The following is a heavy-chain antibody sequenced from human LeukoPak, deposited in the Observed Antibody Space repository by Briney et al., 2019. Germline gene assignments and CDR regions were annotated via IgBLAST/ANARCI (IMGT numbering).Heavy chain of an antibody. CDR1: GFTFSGYA. D-gene: IGHD2-2*02. J-gene: IGHJ4*02. Sequence: GGSLRLSCAASGFTFSGYAMTWVRQAPGKGLEWVAVINDSGGGTSYADFGEGRFTIYRDNSKNTLYLQMNSLRAEDTAVYYCAKSDCTSTSCYTIDYWGQGTLVTVSS. V-gene: IGHV3-23*01. CDR2: INDSGGGT. CDR3: AKSDCTSTSCYTIDY.